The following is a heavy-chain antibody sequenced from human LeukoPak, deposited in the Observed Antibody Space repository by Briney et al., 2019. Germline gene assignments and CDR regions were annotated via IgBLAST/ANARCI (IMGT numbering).Heavy chain of an antibody. Sequence: GGSLRLSCAASGFTFSSYSMNWVRQAPGKGLEWVSSISSSSSYIYYADSVKGRFTISRDNAKNSLYLQMNSLRAKDTAVYYCARVRRYYDSSGYAYWGQGTLVTVSS. CDR1: GFTFSSYS. D-gene: IGHD3-22*01. V-gene: IGHV3-21*01. CDR2: ISSSSSYI. CDR3: ARVRRYYDSSGYAY. J-gene: IGHJ4*02.